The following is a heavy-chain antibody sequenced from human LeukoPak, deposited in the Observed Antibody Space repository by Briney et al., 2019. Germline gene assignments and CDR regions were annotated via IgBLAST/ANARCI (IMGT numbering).Heavy chain of an antibody. CDR1: EYTFTGYY. D-gene: IGHD3-9*01. Sequence: ASVKVSCKASEYTFTGYYMHWVRQAPGQGLEWMGWINPNSGGTNYAQKFQGRVTMTRDTSISTAYMELSRLRSDDTAVYYCARTDTYYYYGMDVWGQGTTVTVSS. CDR2: INPNSGGT. J-gene: IGHJ6*02. V-gene: IGHV1-2*02. CDR3: ARTDTYYYYGMDV.